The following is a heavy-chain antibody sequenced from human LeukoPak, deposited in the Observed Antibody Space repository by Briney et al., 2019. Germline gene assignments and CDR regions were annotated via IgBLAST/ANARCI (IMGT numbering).Heavy chain of an antibody. D-gene: IGHD6-13*01. CDR2: SYPGDSDT. J-gene: IGHJ4*02. Sequence: GESLKISCKGSGYSFTSYSIGWVRQMPGKGLEWMEISYPGDSDTRYSPSFQGQVSISADKSISTAYLQWSSLKASDTAMYYCARLASSWSGEVDYWGQGTLVTVSS. CDR1: GYSFTSYS. V-gene: IGHV5-51*01. CDR3: ARLASSWSGEVDY.